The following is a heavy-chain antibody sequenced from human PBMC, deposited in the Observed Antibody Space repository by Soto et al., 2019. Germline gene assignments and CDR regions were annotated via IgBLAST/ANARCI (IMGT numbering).Heavy chain of an antibody. V-gene: IGHV3-74*02. CDR1: GFTFSSYW. CDR3: GRGAGVGDL. J-gene: IGHJ3*01. Sequence: EVQLVESGGGLVQPGGPLRLSCAASGFTFSSYWMHWVRQGPGKGLVWVARINRDGSSTNYADSVKGRFTISRDNAKNRLYLKRDSVRAEERGVYCSGRGAGVGDLWGQGTMVTVSS. CDR2: INRDGSST. D-gene: IGHD1-26*01.